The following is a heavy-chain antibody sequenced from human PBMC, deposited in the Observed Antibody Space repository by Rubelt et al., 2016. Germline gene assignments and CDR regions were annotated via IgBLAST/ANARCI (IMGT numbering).Heavy chain of an antibody. CDR2: IFSDGGNK. J-gene: IGHJ4*02. V-gene: IGHV3-30*04. CDR1: GFTFSNHA. D-gene: IGHD1-26*01. Sequence: VAQPGGSLRLSCAASGFTFSNHAMTWVRQAPGKGLEWVAAIFSDGGNKYYAESVRGRLTVSRDNSKNTVFLQMNSLRAEDTAVYYCAASPRAGWEDPWDFWGQGTPVTVAS. CDR3: AASPRAGWEDPWDF.